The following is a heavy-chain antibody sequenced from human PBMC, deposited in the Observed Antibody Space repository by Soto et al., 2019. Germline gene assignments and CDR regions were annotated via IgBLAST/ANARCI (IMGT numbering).Heavy chain of an antibody. CDR3: ALRAGYSYPDYYYYGMDV. CDR2: IIPIFGTA. V-gene: IGHV1-69*01. D-gene: IGHD5-18*01. Sequence: QVQLVQSGAEVKKPGSSVKVSCKASGGTFSSYAISWVRQAPAQGLEWMGGIIPIFGTANYAQKFQGRVTITADESTSTAYMELSSLRSEDTAVYYCALRAGYSYPDYYYYGMDVWGRGTTVTVSS. J-gene: IGHJ6*02. CDR1: GGTFSSYA.